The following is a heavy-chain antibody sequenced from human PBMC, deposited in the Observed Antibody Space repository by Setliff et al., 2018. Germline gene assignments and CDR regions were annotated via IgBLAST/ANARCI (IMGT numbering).Heavy chain of an antibody. CDR2: ISSDGNIK. V-gene: IGHV3-30-3*01. CDR1: GFTFNGYA. J-gene: IGHJ6*02. CDR3: AREYYDSSGFSYGMDV. Sequence: GGSLRLSCAASGFTFNGYAMNWVRQVPGKGLEWVAVISSDGNIKFHAESVKGRFTISRDNSKNTHYLQMHSLRVEDTAVYYCAREYYDSSGFSYGMDVWGQGTTVTVSS. D-gene: IGHD3-22*01.